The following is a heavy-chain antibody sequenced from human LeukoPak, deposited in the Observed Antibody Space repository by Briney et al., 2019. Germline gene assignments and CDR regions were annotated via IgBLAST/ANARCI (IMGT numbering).Heavy chain of an antibody. Sequence: PGGSLRLSCAASGFSFSDHWMTWVRQAPGKGLEWVANIKQDGSETYYVDSVRGRFTISRDNAKNSLYLQMNSLRAEDTAIYYCARDPYDRGGYGAFDLRGLGTTITVSS. D-gene: IGHD3-22*01. J-gene: IGHJ3*01. CDR2: IKQDGSET. V-gene: IGHV3-7*01. CDR3: ARDPYDRGGYGAFDL. CDR1: GFSFSDHW.